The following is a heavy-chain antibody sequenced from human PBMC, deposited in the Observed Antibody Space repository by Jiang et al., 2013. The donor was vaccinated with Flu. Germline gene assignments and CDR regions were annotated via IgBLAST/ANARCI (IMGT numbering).Heavy chain of an antibody. CDR2: ISSSSTYT. D-gene: IGHD3-3*01. Sequence: QLVESGGGLIKPGGSLRLSCAASGFSISDYYMSWIRQAPGKGLEWVSHISSSSTYTNYADSVKGRFTISRDNGKNSLYLQTNSLRAEDTAVYYCARVPGYHITTFGVVREIPYFYGMDVWGQGTTVTVSS. CDR1: GFSISDYY. V-gene: IGHV3-11*06. CDR3: ARVPGYHITTFGVVREIPYFYGMDV. J-gene: IGHJ6*02.